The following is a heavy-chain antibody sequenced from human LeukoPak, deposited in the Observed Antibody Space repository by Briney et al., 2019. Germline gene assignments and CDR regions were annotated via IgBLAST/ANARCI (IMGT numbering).Heavy chain of an antibody. CDR1: GFTFSSYS. V-gene: IGHV3-21*01. CDR2: ISNSSSYI. J-gene: IGHJ4*02. Sequence: GGSLRLSCAASGFTFSSYSMNWVRQAPGKGLEWVSSISNSSSYIYYADSVKGRFTISRDNAKNSLYLQMNSLRAEDTAVYYCARDWNIPPSDWGQGTLVTVSS. D-gene: IGHD2-2*02. CDR3: ARDWNIPPSD.